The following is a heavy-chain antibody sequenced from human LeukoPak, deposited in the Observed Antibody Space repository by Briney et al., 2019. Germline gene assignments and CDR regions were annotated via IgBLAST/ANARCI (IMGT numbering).Heavy chain of an antibody. J-gene: IGHJ3*02. Sequence: GGSLRLSCAASGFTVSSNYMSWVRQAPGKGLEWVSVIYSGGSTYYADSVKGRFTISRDNSKNTLYLQMNSLRAEDTAVYYCARGGLNALEAFDIWGQGTLVTVCS. CDR2: IYSGGST. D-gene: IGHD1-1*01. CDR3: ARGGLNALEAFDI. CDR1: GFTVSSNY. V-gene: IGHV3-66*01.